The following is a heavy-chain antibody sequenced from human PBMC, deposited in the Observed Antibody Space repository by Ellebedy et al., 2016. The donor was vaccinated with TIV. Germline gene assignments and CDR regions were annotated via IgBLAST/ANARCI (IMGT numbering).Heavy chain of an antibody. Sequence: MPSETLSLTCTASGGSIIRYYRSWLRQPDGKGLAWIGRIYTSGSTNYNPSLKSRVTMSVDTSKNQFSLTLSSVTAADTAVYYCASGYSSGWHDYWGQGTLVTVSS. J-gene: IGHJ4*02. CDR1: GGSIIRYY. CDR2: IYTSGST. CDR3: ASGYSSGWHDY. V-gene: IGHV4-4*07. D-gene: IGHD6-19*01.